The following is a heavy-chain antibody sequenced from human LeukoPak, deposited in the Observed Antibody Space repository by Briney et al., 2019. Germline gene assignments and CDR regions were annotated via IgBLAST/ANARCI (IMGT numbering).Heavy chain of an antibody. CDR1: GGSFSGYY. D-gene: IGHD6-19*01. Sequence: PSETLSLTCAVYGGSFSGYYWSWIRQPPGKGLEWIGEINHSGSTNYNPSLKSRVTISVDTSKNQFSLKLSSVTTADTAVHYCVRRIAVAGTIDYWGQGILVTVSS. CDR2: INHSGST. CDR3: VRRIAVAGTIDY. J-gene: IGHJ4*02. V-gene: IGHV4-34*01.